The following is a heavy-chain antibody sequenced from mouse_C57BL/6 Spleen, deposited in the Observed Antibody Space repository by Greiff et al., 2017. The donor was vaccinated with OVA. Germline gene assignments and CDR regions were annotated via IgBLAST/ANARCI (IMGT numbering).Heavy chain of an antibody. CDR3: TRCNCCCSSGFAY. CDR2: IDPATGGT. CDR1: GYTFTNYE. J-gene: IGHJ3*01. Sequence: QVQLKESGAELVRPGASVTLSCTASGYTFTNYEMHWVKQTPVHGLEWIGAIDPATGGTTYTQKFKGKAILTADKSSSTAYMELRSLTSEDSAVYYCTRCNCCCSSGFAYWGQVTLVTVSA. V-gene: IGHV1-15*01. D-gene: IGHD1-1*01.